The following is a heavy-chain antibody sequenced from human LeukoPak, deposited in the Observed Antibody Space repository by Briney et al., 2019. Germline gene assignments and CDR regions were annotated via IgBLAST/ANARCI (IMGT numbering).Heavy chain of an antibody. D-gene: IGHD3-3*01. J-gene: IGHJ4*02. CDR2: INHSGST. CDR3: ARGKGETYYDFWSGYSTYQPHFDY. Sequence: SETLSLTCAVYGGSFSGYYWSWIRQPPGKGLEWIGEINHSGSTNYNPSLKSRVTISVDTSKNQFSLKLSSVTAADTAVYYCARGKGETYYDFWSGYSTYQPHFDYWGQGTLVTVSS. CDR1: GGSFSGYY. V-gene: IGHV4-34*01.